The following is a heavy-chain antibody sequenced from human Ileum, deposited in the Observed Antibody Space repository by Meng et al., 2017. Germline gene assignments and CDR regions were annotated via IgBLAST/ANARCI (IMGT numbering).Heavy chain of an antibody. CDR1: GGSISSGAYY. CDR2: IYYSGIT. J-gene: IGHJ4*02. Sequence: QGQPRGSGQGLVNPSKTLSLTCNVSGGSISSGAYYWSWIRQHPGKGLEWIGYIYYSGITYYSPSLKSLATLTVDRSKNQFSLRLKSVTAADTAVYYCAKLVAVDGIDYWGQGTLVTVSS. CDR3: AKLVAVDGIDY. D-gene: IGHD5-24*01. V-gene: IGHV4-31*01.